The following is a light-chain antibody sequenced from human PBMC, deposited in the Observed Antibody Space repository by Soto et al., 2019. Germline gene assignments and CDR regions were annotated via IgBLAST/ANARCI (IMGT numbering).Light chain of an antibody. Sequence: QSVLAQPASVSVSPGQSITISCSGTRSDIGSYNYVAWYQQFPGKTPKILIYGVSNRPSGVSSRFSGSKSGNTASLTISGLQAEDEADYYCISYTGSSTSYVFGSGTKV. V-gene: IGLV2-14*01. J-gene: IGLJ1*01. CDR2: GVS. CDR3: ISYTGSSTSYV. CDR1: RSDIGSYNY.